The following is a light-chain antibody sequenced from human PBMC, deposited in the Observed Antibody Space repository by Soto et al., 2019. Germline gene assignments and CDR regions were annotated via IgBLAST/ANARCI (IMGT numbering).Light chain of an antibody. Sequence: IVLTQPPATLSLSPGERATLSCRASQSVSSYLAWYQQKPGQAPRLLIYDASTRATGIPARFSGSGSGTDFPLPIRRLEPEDFAVYYCQQRSNWPTFGQGTRLEI. CDR3: QQRSNWPT. CDR1: QSVSSY. J-gene: IGKJ5*01. CDR2: DAS. V-gene: IGKV3-11*01.